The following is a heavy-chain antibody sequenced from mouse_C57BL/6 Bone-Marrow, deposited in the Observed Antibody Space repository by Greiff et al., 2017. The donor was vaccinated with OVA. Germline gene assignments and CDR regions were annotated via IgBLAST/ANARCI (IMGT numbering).Heavy chain of an antibody. V-gene: IGHV1-19*01. CDR2: INPYNGGT. CDR1: GYTFTDYY. CDR3: ARRGKRYCDY. J-gene: IGHJ2*01. D-gene: IGHD1-1*01. Sequence: EVQLQQSGPVLVKPGASVKMSCKASGYTFTDYYMNWVKQSHGKSLEWIGVINPYNGGTSYNQKFKGKATLTVDKSSSTAYMELNSLTSEDSAVYYCARRGKRYCDYWGQGTTLTVSS.